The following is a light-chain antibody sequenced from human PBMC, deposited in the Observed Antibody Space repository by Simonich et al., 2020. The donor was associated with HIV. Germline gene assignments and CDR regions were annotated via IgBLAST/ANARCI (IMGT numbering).Light chain of an antibody. CDR1: QRVSRN. CDR2: GAS. J-gene: IGKJ3*01. CDR3: QQYGSSPFT. V-gene: IGKV3-15*01. Sequence: ETVMTQSPATLSVSPGERAILSVRARQRVSRNLAWYQQKPGQAPRHLIYGASIRATAFPARFSGSGSGTEFTLTISSMQSEDFAVYYCQQYGSSPFTFGPGTKVDIK.